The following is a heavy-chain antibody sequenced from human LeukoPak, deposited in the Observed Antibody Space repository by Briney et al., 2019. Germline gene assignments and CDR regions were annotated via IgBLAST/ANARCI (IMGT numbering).Heavy chain of an antibody. Sequence: PSETLSLTCTVSGGSISSYYWSWIRQPPGKGLEWIGYIYYSGSTNYNPSLKSRVTISVDTSKNQFSLKLSSVTAADTAMYYCARDPYCSGGSCYAWGWFDPWGQGTLVTVSS. V-gene: IGHV4-59*01. CDR3: ARDPYCSGGSCYAWGWFDP. CDR2: IYYSGST. D-gene: IGHD2-15*01. CDR1: GGSISSYY. J-gene: IGHJ5*02.